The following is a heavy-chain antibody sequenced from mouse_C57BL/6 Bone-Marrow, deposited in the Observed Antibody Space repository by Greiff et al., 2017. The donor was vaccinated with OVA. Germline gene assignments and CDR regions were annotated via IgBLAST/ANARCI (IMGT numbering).Heavy chain of an antibody. D-gene: IGHD2-5*01. CDR3: TRSYSNYGDFDY. CDR1: GYTFTDYE. CDR2: IDPETGST. J-gene: IGHJ2*01. V-gene: IGHV1-15*01. Sequence: VQLQQSGAELVRPGASVTLSCKASGYTFTDYEMHWVKQTPVHGLEWIGAIDPETGSTAYNQKFKGKAILTADKSSSTAYMELRSLTSEDSAVYYCTRSYSNYGDFDYWGQGTTLTVSS.